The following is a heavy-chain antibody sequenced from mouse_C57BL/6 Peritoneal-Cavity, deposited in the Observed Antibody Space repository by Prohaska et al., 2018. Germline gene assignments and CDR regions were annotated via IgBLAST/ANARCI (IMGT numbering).Heavy chain of an antibody. V-gene: IGHV9-3*01. CDR1: GYTFTTYG. D-gene: IGHD1-1*01. CDR2: INTYSGVP. CDR3: ERGFIRTVVRFDY. J-gene: IGHJ2*01. Sequence: QIQLVQSGPELKKPGDTVTISCKASGYTFTTYGISQVKQAPGKGLKWMGWINTYSGVPTYADDIKGRFGFSLETSASTAYLQINNLKNEETETYVCERGFIRTVVRFDYWGQGTTLTVSS.